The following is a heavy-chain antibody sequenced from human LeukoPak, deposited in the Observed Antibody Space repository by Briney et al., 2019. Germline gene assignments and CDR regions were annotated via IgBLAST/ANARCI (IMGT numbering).Heavy chain of an antibody. J-gene: IGHJ4*02. CDR3: ARGGYSSGWSDY. Sequence: ASVKVSCKASGYTFTDYYMHWVRQAPGQGLEWMGWINPNSGGTNCAQKFQGRVTMTRDTSINTAYMELSSLRFDDTAVYYCARGGYSSGWSDYWGQGTLVTVSS. D-gene: IGHD6-19*01. V-gene: IGHV1-2*02. CDR2: INPNSGGT. CDR1: GYTFTDYY.